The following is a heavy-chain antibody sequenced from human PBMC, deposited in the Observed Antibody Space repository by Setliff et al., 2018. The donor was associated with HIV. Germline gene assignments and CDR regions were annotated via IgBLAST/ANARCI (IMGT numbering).Heavy chain of an antibody. CDR3: VRELLGSGGTVPEVNFFDF. Sequence: PSETLSLTCKVSGGSFNTRRTKWGWIRQSPGKGLEWIGSIFYFGSVTYNPSLKSRPLISIDTSKTQFSLNLRSVTAADTAVYYCVRELLGSGGTVPEVNFFDFWGQGTLVTVSS. D-gene: IGHD1-26*01. V-gene: IGHV4-39*07. CDR1: GGSFNTRRTK. J-gene: IGHJ4*02. CDR2: IFYFGSV.